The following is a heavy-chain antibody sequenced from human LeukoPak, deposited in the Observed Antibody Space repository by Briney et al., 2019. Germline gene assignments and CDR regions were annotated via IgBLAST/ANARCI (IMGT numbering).Heavy chain of an antibody. V-gene: IGHV4-4*09. CDR1: GGSISSYY. J-gene: IGHJ4*02. CDR2: VFSSGST. CDR3: ARLNGGY. D-gene: IGHD1-1*01. Sequence: SETLSLTCTVSGGSISSYYWSWIRQPPGKGLEWIGYVFSSGSTNSNPSLKSRVTISLDTSKSQFSLKMTSVTAADTAVYYCARLNGGYWGQGTLVTVSS.